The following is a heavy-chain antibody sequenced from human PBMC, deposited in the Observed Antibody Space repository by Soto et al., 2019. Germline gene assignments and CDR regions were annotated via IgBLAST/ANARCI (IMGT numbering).Heavy chain of an antibody. CDR3: ARAWVVVTAPDY. CDR1: GYTFTSYA. CDR2: IHAGNGNT. D-gene: IGHD2-21*02. Sequence: QVQLVQSGAEEKKPGASVKVSCKASGYTFTSYAMHWVRQAPGQRLEWMGWIHAGNGNTKYSQKFQGRVTITRDTSASTAYMALSSLRSEDTAVYYCARAWVVVTAPDYWGQGTLVTVSS. V-gene: IGHV1-3*05. J-gene: IGHJ4*02.